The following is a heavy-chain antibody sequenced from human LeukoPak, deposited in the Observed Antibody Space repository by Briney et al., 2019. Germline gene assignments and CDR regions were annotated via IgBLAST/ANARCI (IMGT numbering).Heavy chain of an antibody. CDR1: GYFISTGHY. D-gene: IGHD2-21*01. CDR2: ICHSGST. Sequence: SETLSLTCTVSGYFISTGHYWGWIRQPPGKGLEWIGSICHSGSTYSNPSLKSRVTISVDTSKNQFSLNLSSVTAADTAVYYCARVDWLANYYYYMDVWGKGTTVTVSS. CDR3: ARVDWLANYYYYMDV. V-gene: IGHV4-38-2*02. J-gene: IGHJ6*03.